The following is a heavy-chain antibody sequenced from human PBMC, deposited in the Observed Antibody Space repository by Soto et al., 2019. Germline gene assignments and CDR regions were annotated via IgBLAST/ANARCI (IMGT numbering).Heavy chain of an antibody. Sequence: RESLKISCKGSGYSFTSDWIGWVRQMPGKGLEWMGIIYPGDSETRYSPSFQGQVAISADTSITTAYLQWSSLRASDTAMYYCARFQSSGWYGFDYWGQGIQVTVSS. CDR3: ARFQSSGWYGFDY. CDR1: GYSFTSDW. V-gene: IGHV5-51*01. CDR2: IYPGDSET. D-gene: IGHD6-19*01. J-gene: IGHJ4*02.